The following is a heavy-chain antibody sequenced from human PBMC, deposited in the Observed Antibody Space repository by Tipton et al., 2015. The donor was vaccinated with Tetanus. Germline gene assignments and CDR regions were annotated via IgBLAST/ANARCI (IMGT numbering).Heavy chain of an antibody. J-gene: IGHJ4*02. Sequence: TLSLTCTVSGASIGSISYYWSWIRQPPGKGLEWIGYTYYSGSTGYNPSLKSRATISVDTSKNLFSLKLDSVTAADAAVYYCARPGVGGYTGYYFDFWGQGTVVTVSS. D-gene: IGHD5-12*01. V-gene: IGHV4-61*05. CDR2: TYYSGST. CDR3: ARPGVGGYTGYYFDF. CDR1: GASIGSISYY.